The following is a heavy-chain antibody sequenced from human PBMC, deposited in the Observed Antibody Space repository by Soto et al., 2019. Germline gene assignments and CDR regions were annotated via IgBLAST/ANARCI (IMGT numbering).Heavy chain of an antibody. V-gene: IGHV4-4*02. J-gene: IGHJ4*02. CDR3: ARKNGGGGYFDY. CDR2: IYYRGTT. Sequence: QVQLQESGPGLVKPSGTLSLNCAVSGGSTSSGNLWSWVRQTPGRGLEWIGEIYYRGTTNYNPSLKSRVTISKDKSSNHFSLKLTSVTAADTAVYYCARKNGGGGYFDYWGQGTLVTVSS. D-gene: IGHD2-8*01. CDR1: GGSTSSGNL.